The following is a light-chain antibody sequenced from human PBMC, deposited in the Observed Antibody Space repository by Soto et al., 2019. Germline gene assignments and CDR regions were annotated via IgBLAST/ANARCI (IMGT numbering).Light chain of an antibody. CDR1: SSDVGGYNY. V-gene: IGLV2-8*01. J-gene: IGLJ2*01. CDR3: SSYADSNGVV. CDR2: EVS. Sequence: QSALTQRPSASGSPGQSVTISCTGTSSDVGGYNYVSWYQQHPGKAPKLMIYEVSKRPSGVPDRFSGSKSGNTASLTVSGLQAEDEADYYCSSYADSNGVVFGGGTKLTVL.